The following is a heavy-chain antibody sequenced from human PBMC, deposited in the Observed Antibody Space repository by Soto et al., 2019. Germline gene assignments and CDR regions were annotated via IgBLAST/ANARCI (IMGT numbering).Heavy chain of an antibody. CDR1: GGTFSTYA. D-gene: IGHD6-19*01. Sequence: QVQLVQSGAEVKQPWSSVKVSCKTSGGTFSTYAISCVRQAPGQGLEWMGAIIPLFGTADYAQKFQGRVTITADESTSTASMELSSLRSEDTAVYYCARPKGSYSSGYYDFDYWGQGTLVTVSS. CDR3: ARPKGSYSSGYYDFDY. V-gene: IGHV1-69*01. J-gene: IGHJ4*02. CDR2: IIPLFGTA.